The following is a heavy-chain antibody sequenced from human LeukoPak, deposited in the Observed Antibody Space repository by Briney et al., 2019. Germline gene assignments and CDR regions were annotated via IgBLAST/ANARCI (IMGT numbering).Heavy chain of an antibody. Sequence: GGSLRLSCTAPEFTFSSYAMNWVRQAPGKGLEWVSAISGSGGSTYYADSVKGRFTVSRDNSRNTLYLQMNSLRVEDTAVYYCAKELRYSGSSDYWGQGTLVTVSS. CDR1: EFTFSSYA. J-gene: IGHJ4*02. CDR3: AKELRYSGSSDY. D-gene: IGHD6-6*01. CDR2: ISGSGGST. V-gene: IGHV3-23*01.